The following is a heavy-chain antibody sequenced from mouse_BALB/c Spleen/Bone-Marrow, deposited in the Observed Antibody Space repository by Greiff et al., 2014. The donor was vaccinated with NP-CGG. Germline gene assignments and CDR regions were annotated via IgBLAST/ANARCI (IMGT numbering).Heavy chain of an antibody. J-gene: IGHJ4*01. Sequence: VMLVESGPELVKPGASVKISCKASGYAFSNSWMNWVKQRPGQGLEWIGRIYPGDGDTNYNGKFKGKATLTADKSSSTAYMQLSSLTSVDSAVYFCARSAYYGTNYGAMDYWGQGTSVTVSS. CDR3: ARSAYYGTNYGAMDY. D-gene: IGHD1-1*01. CDR1: GYAFSNSW. CDR2: IYPGDGDT. V-gene: IGHV1-82*01.